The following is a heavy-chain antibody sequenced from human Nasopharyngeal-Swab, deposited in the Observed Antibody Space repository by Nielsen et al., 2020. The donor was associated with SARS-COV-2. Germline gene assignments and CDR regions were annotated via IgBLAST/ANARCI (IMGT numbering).Heavy chain of an antibody. V-gene: IGHV4-59*01. J-gene: IGHJ4*02. D-gene: IGHD6-19*01. CDR2: IYYSGST. CDR3: AGAVAGTGWDY. Sequence: WIRQPPGKGPEWIGYIYYSGSTNYSPSLKSRVTISVDTSKNQFSLKLSSVTAADTAVYYCAGAVAGTGWDYWGQGTLVTVS.